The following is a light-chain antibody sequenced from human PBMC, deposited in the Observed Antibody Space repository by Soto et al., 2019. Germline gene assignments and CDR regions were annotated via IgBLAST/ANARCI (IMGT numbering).Light chain of an antibody. CDR3: QQYNNYFT. CDR2: KAT. V-gene: IGKV1-5*03. CDR1: QSVQTW. Sequence: IHLTQSPSTLSASVGDRVTITCRASQSVQTWLAWFQQKPGKAPKLLIYKATTLETGVPSRFSGSGSETEFTLTISSLQPDDLGTYYCQQYNNYFTFGQGTKVDI. J-gene: IGKJ1*01.